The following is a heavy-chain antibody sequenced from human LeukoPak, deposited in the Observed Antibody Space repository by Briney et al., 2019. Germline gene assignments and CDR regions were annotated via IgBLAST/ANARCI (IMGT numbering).Heavy chain of an antibody. CDR1: GGSFSSYF. D-gene: IGHD6-13*01. Sequence: PSETLSLTCSVSGGSFSSYFWSWVRQPAGKGLEWIGRIYPSGNTNYNPSLKSRVTLSVDTSKTQFSLRLSSVTAADTAVYYCAKDKKRQQLESFDYWGQGTLVTVSS. CDR3: AKDKKRQQLESFDY. V-gene: IGHV4-4*07. J-gene: IGHJ4*02. CDR2: IYPSGNT.